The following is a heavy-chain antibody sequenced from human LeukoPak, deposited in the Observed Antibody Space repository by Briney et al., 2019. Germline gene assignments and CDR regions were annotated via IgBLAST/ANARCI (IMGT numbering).Heavy chain of an antibody. CDR1: GGSVSSSRYY. CDR2: IYYSGST. J-gene: IGHJ4*02. Sequence: SETLSLTCTVSGGSVSSSRYYWGWIRQSPGKGLEWIATIYYSGSTHYNPSLQSRVTISIDTSKDQFSLKLRFVTAADTAVYYCVRLEGYSGYEYDWGQGTLVTVSS. CDR3: VRLEGYSGYEYD. V-gene: IGHV4-39*07. D-gene: IGHD5-12*01.